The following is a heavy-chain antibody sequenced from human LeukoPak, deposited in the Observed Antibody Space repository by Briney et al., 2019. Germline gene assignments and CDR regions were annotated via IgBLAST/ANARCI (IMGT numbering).Heavy chain of an antibody. J-gene: IGHJ6*03. Sequence: GGSLRLSCAASGFTFSNYAMSWVRQAPGKGLEWVSAISGSGGTTYYADSVKGRFTISRDNAKNSLYLQMNSLRAEDTAVYYCAREREYCSSTSCYYYYYYYMDVWGKGTAVTVSS. V-gene: IGHV3-23*01. CDR3: AREREYCSSTSCYYYYYYYMDV. D-gene: IGHD2-2*01. CDR1: GFTFSNYA. CDR2: ISGSGGTT.